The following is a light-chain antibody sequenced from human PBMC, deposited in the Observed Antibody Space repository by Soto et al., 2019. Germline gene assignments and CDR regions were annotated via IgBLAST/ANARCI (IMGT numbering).Light chain of an antibody. J-gene: IGKJ1*01. V-gene: IGKV3-20*01. CDR1: QTINRRF. Sequence: EIVLTQSPGTLSLSPGERATLSCRASQTINRRFLAWYQHKPGQAPRLLIYGASSRATGIPDRFSGSESGTDFILLISRLEPGDFAVCYSQQYGNVPRTFGQGTKVEIK. CDR2: GAS. CDR3: QQYGNVPRT.